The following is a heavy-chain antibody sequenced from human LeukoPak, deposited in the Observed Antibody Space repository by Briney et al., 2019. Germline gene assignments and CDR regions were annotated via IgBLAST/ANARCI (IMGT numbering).Heavy chain of an antibody. D-gene: IGHD3-10*01. J-gene: IGHJ4*02. CDR3: ASGASDYYGSGSYYPPDY. CDR1: GGSISSYY. V-gene: IGHV4-4*07. Sequence: SETLSLTCTVSGGSISSYYWSWIRQPAGKGLEWIGRIYTSGSTNYNPSLKSRVTISVDTSKNQFSLKLSSVTAADTAVYYCASGASDYYGSGSYYPPDYWGQGTLVTVSS. CDR2: IYTSGST.